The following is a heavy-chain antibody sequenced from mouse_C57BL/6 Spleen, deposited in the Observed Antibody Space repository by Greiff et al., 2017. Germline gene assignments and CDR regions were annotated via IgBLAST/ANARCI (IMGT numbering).Heavy chain of an antibody. D-gene: IGHD2-10*02. CDR1: GFTFSDYG. CDR3: ARPRYGNAAWFAY. J-gene: IGHJ3*01. CDR2: ISSGSSTI. Sequence: VRLKQSGGGLVKPGGSLKLSCAASGFTFSDYGMHWVRQAPEKGLEWVAYISSGSSTIYYADTVNGRFTISRDNAKNTLFLQMTSLRSEDTAMYYCARPRYGNAAWFAYWGQGTLVTVSA. V-gene: IGHV5-17*01.